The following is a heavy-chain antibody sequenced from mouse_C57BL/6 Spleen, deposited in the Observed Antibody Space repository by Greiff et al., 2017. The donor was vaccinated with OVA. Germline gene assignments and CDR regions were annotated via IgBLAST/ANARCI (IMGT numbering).Heavy chain of an antibody. J-gene: IGHJ3*01. CDR2: ISSGSSTI. CDR1: GFTFSDYG. CDR3: ARSYYGNGFAY. D-gene: IGHD2-10*01. V-gene: IGHV5-17*01. Sequence: EVKLMESGGGLVKPGGSLKLSCAASGFTFSDYGMHWVRQAPEKGLEWVAYISSGSSTIYYADTVKGRFTISRDNAKNTLFLQMTSLRSEDTAMYYCARSYYGNGFAYWGQGTLVSVSA.